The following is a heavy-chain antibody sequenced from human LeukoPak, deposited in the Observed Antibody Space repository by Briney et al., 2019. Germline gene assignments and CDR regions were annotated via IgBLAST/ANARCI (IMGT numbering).Heavy chain of an antibody. D-gene: IGHD3-22*01. V-gene: IGHV1-2*02. CDR2: INPNTGDT. CDR3: ARAVDYDSSSYYSRFPPEYYFDS. CDR1: GYTFTGYY. J-gene: IGHJ4*02. Sequence: ASVKVSCKASGYTFTGYYIHWVRQAPGQGLEWMAWINPNTGDTNYARNFQGRVTMTRDMSITTAYMELSSLRSDDTAVYYCARAVDYDSSSYYSRFPPEYYFDSWAQGTLVTVSS.